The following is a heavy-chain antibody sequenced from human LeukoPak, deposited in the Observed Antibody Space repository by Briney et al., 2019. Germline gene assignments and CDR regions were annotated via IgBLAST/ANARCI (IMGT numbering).Heavy chain of an antibody. Sequence: GASVKVSCKASGYTFTCYYMHWVRQAPGQGLEWMGRINPNSGGTNYAQKFQGRVTMTRDTSISTAYMELSRLRSDDTAVYYCATNSQWLVGNWFDPWGQGTLVTVSS. V-gene: IGHV1-2*06. J-gene: IGHJ5*02. CDR2: INPNSGGT. CDR1: GYTFTCYY. D-gene: IGHD6-19*01. CDR3: ATNSQWLVGNWFDP.